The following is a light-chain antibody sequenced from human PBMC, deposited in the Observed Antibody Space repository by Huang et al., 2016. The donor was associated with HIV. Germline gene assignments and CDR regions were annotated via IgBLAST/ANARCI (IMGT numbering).Light chain of an antibody. CDR3: QQYSNWPYT. Sequence: ETVMTQSPATLTVSPGERATLSCRASQSVNTDVAWYQQRPGQPPRLLIYAASTGATDIPATFSGGGFGTEFTLTISSLQSEDFAVYYCQQYSNWPYTFGQGTKLEIK. J-gene: IGKJ2*01. V-gene: IGKV3-15*01. CDR1: QSVNTD. CDR2: AAS.